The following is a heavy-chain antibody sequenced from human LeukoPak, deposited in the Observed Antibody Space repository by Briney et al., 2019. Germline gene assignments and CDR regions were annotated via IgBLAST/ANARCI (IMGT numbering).Heavy chain of an antibody. D-gene: IGHD1-14*01. CDR2: ISWNSGSI. J-gene: IGHJ3*02. CDR1: GFTFDDYA. Sequence: PGGSLRLSCAASGFTFDDYAMHWVRQAPGKGLEWVSGISWNSGSIGYADSVKGRFTISRDNAKNSLYLQMNSLRAEDTALYYCAKGGGNLHDAFDIWGQGTMVTVSS. CDR3: AKGGGNLHDAFDI. V-gene: IGHV3-9*01.